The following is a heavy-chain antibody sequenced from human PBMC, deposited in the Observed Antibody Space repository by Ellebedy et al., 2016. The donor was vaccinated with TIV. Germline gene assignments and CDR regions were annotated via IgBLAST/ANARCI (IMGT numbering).Heavy chain of an antibody. D-gene: IGHD3-22*01. Sequence: AASVKVSCKASGYTFTGYYMHWVRQAPGQGLEWMGWINPNSGGTNYAQKFQGWVTMTRDTFISTAYMELSRLRSDDTAVYYCARAEGLERYYYDSSGYLYGMDVWGQGTTVTVSS. CDR3: ARAEGLERYYYDSSGYLYGMDV. CDR2: INPNSGGT. V-gene: IGHV1-2*04. J-gene: IGHJ6*02. CDR1: GYTFTGYY.